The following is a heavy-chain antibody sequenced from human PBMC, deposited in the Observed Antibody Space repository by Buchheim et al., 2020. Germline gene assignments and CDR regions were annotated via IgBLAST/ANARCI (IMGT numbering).Heavy chain of an antibody. CDR2: IKQDGSEK. Sequence: EVQLVESGGGLVQPGGSLRLSCAASGFTFSSYWMSWVRQAPGKGLEWVANIKQDGSEKYYVASLKGRFTISRDNAKNSLYLQMNSLRAEDTAVYYCASVYTMRPNYYYGMDVWGQGTT. D-gene: IGHD3-22*01. CDR1: GFTFSSYW. V-gene: IGHV3-7*01. CDR3: ASVYTMRPNYYYGMDV. J-gene: IGHJ6*02.